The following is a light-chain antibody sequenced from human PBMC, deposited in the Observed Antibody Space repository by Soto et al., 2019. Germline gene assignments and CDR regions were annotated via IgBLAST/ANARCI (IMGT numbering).Light chain of an antibody. J-gene: IGKJ1*01. CDR1: QSVSNW. Sequence: DIQMTQSPSALSASVGDRVTITCRASQSVSNWLAWYRQKPGEAPKLLIYEGYTLERGVPSTFSGSVSGTEFTLTLSSLKPDDFATFYCQQYDTYSRTFGQGTKVEVK. CDR3: QQYDTYSRT. CDR2: EGY. V-gene: IGKV1-5*03.